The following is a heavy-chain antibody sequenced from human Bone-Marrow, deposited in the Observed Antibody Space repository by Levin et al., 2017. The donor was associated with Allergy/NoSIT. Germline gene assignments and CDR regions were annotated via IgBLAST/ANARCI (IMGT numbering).Heavy chain of an antibody. J-gene: IGHJ4*02. CDR3: ARGPDYGGNAYYFDY. CDR1: GYSFTSYW. CDR2: IYPGDSDT. V-gene: IGHV5-51*01. D-gene: IGHD4-23*01. Sequence: GESLKISCKGSGYSFTSYWIGWVRQMPGKGLEWMGIIYPGDSDTRYSPSFQGQVTISADKSISTAYLQWSSLKASDTAMYYWARGPDYGGNAYYFDYWGQGTLVTVSS.